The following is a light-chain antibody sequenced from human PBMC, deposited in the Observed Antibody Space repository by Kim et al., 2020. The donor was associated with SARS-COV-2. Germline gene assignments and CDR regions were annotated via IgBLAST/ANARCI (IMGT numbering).Light chain of an antibody. J-gene: IGLJ2*01. CDR1: SSDVGSYNY. CDR3: SSYTGSSSTLVV. V-gene: IGLV2-14*03. CDR2: DVS. Sequence: QSALTQPASVSGSPGQSITISCTGTSSDVGSYNYVSWYQQHPGKAPKLMIYDVSNRPSGVSNRFSGSKSGNTASLTISGLQTEDEADYYCSSYTGSSSTLVVFGGGTKLTVL.